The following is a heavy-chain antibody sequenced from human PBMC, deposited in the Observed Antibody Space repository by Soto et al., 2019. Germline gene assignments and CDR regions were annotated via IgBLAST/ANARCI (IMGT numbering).Heavy chain of an antibody. CDR1: GFTFSSYA. D-gene: IGHD5-12*01. J-gene: IGHJ4*02. CDR2: ISYDGSNK. Sequence: QVQLVESGGGVVQPGRSLRLSCAASGFTFSSYAMHWVRQPPGKGLEWVAVISYDGSNKYYADSVKGRFTISRDNSRNTLYLQMNSLRAEGTAVYYCARESDIVATNPTFDYWGQGTLVTVSS. CDR3: ARESDIVATNPTFDY. V-gene: IGHV3-30-3*01.